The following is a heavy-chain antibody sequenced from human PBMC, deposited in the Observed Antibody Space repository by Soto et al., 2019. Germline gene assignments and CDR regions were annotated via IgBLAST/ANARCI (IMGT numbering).Heavy chain of an antibody. CDR2: IYPGDSDT. D-gene: IGHD2-2*01. J-gene: IGHJ6*02. CDR1: GYSFTSYW. Sequence: GESLKISCKGSGYSFTSYWIVWVRQMPGKGLEWMGTIYPGDSDTRYSPSFQGQVTISADKSISTAYLQWNSLKASDTAMYFCARNKGYCSSTSCYGMVVWGQGATVTVSS. CDR3: ARNKGYCSSTSCYGMVV. V-gene: IGHV5-51*01.